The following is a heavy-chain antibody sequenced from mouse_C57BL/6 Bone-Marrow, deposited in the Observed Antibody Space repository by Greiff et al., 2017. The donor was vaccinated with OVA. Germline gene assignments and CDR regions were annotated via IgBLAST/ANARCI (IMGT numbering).Heavy chain of an antibody. CDR2: IDPSASYT. CDR1: GYTFTSYL. CDR3: ARQDWYCDV. Sequence: QVQLQQPGAELVKPGASVTLSCKASGYTFTSYLMQWVNQRPGQGLEWIGAIDPSASYTNYNQKFKGKATLTVDTSSSTAYMQLSSLTSADSAVYYCARQDWYCDVWGTGTAVNVSS. V-gene: IGHV1-50*01. J-gene: IGHJ1*03.